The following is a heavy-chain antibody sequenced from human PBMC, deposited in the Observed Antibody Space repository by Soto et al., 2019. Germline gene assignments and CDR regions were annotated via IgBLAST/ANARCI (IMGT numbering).Heavy chain of an antibody. CDR1: GGTFSSYA. CDR2: IIPIFGTA. J-gene: IGHJ6*02. V-gene: IGHV1-69*12. D-gene: IGHD1-26*01. Sequence: QVQLVQSGAEVKKPGSSVKVSCKASGGTFSSYAITWVRQAPGQGLEWMGGIIPIFGTANYAQKFQGRVTITADESTSTLYMELSSLRSEDTAVYYCASRDSGNFGSYYYYGMDVWGQGTTVTVSS. CDR3: ASRDSGNFGSYYYYGMDV.